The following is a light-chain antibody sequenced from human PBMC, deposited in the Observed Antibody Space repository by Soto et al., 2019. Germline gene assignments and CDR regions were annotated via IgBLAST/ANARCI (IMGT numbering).Light chain of an antibody. Sequence: DIQLTQSPTSLSASVGDRVTIACRASQFIDSYLNWYQQKPGKAPKLLIYAASSLQSGVSSRFSGSGSGTDFTLPINSLQPEDFATYYWQQSYSTTRTFGQGTKVEIK. CDR1: QFIDSY. V-gene: IGKV1-39*01. CDR2: AAS. CDR3: QQSYSTTRT. J-gene: IGKJ1*01.